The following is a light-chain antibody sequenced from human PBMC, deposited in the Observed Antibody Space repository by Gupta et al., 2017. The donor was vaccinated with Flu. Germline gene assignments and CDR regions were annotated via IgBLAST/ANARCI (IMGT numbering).Light chain of an antibody. CDR3: ATWGSSLGAVV. J-gene: IGLJ2*01. Sequence: SSNIENNYVSWYQQFPGSAPKLLIYENNRRPSGLPDRFSGSKSGTSASLGVTGLQPGDEATYYCATWGSSLGAVVFGGGTKLTVL. V-gene: IGLV1-51*01. CDR2: ENN. CDR1: SSNIENNY.